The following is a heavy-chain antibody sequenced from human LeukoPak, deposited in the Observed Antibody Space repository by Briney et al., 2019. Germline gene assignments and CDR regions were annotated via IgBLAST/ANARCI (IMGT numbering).Heavy chain of an antibody. D-gene: IGHD5-18*01. CDR1: GYTLADLS. Sequence: GASVKVSCKVSGYTLADLSMHWVRQAPGKGLEWMGGFDPEYGETICAQNFQDRVTMTEDTSTDTAYMELSSLTSEDTAVYFCATGCGYRYGHLDFWGQGTLVTVSS. V-gene: IGHV1-24*01. CDR3: ATGCGYRYGHLDF. J-gene: IGHJ4*02. CDR2: FDPEYGET.